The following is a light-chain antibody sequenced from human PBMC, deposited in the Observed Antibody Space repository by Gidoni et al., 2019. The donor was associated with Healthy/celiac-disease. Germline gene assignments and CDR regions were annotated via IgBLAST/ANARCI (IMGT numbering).Light chain of an antibody. V-gene: IGLV2-23*01. CDR1: SSDVGSYNL. CDR3: CSYAGSSTWV. J-gene: IGLJ3*02. CDR2: EGS. Sequence: SALTPPASVSGSPGPSITLSCTGTSSDVGSYNLVSWYQQHPGKAPKLMIYEGSKRPSGVSNRFSGSKSGNTASLTISGLQAEDEADYYCCSYAGSSTWVFGGGTKLTVL.